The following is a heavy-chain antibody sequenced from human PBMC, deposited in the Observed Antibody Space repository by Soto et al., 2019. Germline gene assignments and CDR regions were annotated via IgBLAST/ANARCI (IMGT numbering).Heavy chain of an antibody. CDR2: ISGGGGTT. CDR3: AKGSGNSNYYYGMDV. J-gene: IGHJ6*02. Sequence: GGSLRLSCAASGFTFSNYAMSWVRQTPEKGLEWVSAISGGGGTTYYAPSMKGRFTISRDNSKNTLSLQMNSLRAEDTAVYYCAKGSGNSNYYYGMDVWGQGTTVTVSS. V-gene: IGHV3-23*01. D-gene: IGHD2-2*01. CDR1: GFTFSNYA.